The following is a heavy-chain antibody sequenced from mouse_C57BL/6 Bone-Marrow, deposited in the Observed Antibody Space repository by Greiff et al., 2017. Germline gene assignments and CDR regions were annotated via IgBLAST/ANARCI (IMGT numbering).Heavy chain of an antibody. CDR1: GYTFTNYW. V-gene: IGHV1-63*01. Sequence: VQLQQSGAELVRPGTSVKMSCKASGYTFTNYWIGWAKQRPGHGLEWIGDIYPGGGYTNYNEKFKGKATLTADKSSSTAYMQVSSLTSADSAIYYCARGVPCYAMDYWGQGTSVTVSS. CDR3: ARGVPCYAMDY. CDR2: IYPGGGYT. J-gene: IGHJ4*01.